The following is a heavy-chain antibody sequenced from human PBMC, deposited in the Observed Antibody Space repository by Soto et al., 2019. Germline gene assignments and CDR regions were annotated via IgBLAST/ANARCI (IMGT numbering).Heavy chain of an antibody. J-gene: IGHJ5*02. CDR2: INAANGDT. D-gene: IGHD2-21*01. V-gene: IGHV1-3*01. CDR3: ARLRRGTERTYSAS. Sequence: GQRLEWMGWINAANGDTKYSPKVQGRVTITRDTSTNRFSLNLTSVTAADTAVYFCARLRRGTERTYSASWRKRALVIV.